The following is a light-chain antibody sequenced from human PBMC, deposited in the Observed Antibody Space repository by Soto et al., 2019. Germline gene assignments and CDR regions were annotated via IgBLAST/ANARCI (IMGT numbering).Light chain of an antibody. CDR3: SSYTSSSTRV. CDR1: SSDVGGYNY. V-gene: IGLV2-14*01. Sequence: QSVLTQPASVSGSPGQSITISCTGTSSDVGGYNYVSWYQQHPGKAPKLVIFDVSDRPSGVSNRFSGSKSGNTASLTISGLQAEDEADYYCSSYTSSSTRVFGTGTKLTLL. CDR2: DVS. J-gene: IGLJ1*01.